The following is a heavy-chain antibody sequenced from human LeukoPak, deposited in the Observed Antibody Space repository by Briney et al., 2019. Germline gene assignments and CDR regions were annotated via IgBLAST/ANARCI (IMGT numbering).Heavy chain of an antibody. CDR3: ARDYSNYLYYYYYMDV. CDR1: GYTFTSYG. D-gene: IGHD4-11*01. V-gene: IGHV1-18*03. CDR2: ISAYNGNT. Sequence: ASVRVSCKASGYTFTSYGISWVRQAPGQGLEWMGWISAYNGNTNYAQKLQGRVTMTTDTSTSTAYMELRSLRSDDMAVYYCARDYSNYLYYYYYMDVWGKGTMVTVSS. J-gene: IGHJ6*03.